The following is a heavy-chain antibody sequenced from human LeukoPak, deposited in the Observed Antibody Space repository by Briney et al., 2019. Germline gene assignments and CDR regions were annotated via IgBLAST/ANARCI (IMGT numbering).Heavy chain of an antibody. V-gene: IGHV1-46*01. Sequence: ASVKVSCKASGYTFTSYYMHWVRQAPGQGLEWMGIINPSGGSTSYAQKFQGRVTMTRDTSTSTVYMELSSLRSEDTAVYYCARDVHDSSGDYCYMDVWGKGTTVTVSS. D-gene: IGHD3-22*01. J-gene: IGHJ6*03. CDR2: INPSGGST. CDR1: GYTFTSYY. CDR3: ARDVHDSSGDYCYMDV.